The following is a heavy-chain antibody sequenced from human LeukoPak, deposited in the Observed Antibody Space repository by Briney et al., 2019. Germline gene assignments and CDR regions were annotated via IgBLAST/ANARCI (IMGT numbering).Heavy chain of an antibody. D-gene: IGHD6-13*01. CDR2: IIPIFGIA. V-gene: IGHV1-69*04. CDR3: ARVPSYSSSWSRVWFDP. J-gene: IGHJ5*01. CDR1: GGTFSSSA. Sequence: GASVKVSCKASGGTFSSSAISWVRQAPGQGLEWMGRIIPIFGIANYAQKFQGRVTITADKSTSTAYMELSSLRSEDTAVYYCARVPSYSSSWSRVWFDPWAQGTLVTVSS.